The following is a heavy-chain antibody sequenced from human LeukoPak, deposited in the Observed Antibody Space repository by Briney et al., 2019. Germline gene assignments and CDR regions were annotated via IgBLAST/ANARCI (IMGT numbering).Heavy chain of an antibody. CDR2: ICSDDITI. V-gene: IGHV3-48*03. Sequence: PGGSLTLSCAASGFTFRSYEMKWVRHAPGKGLEGVSYICSDDITIYYADSVRGRFTISRDNAKNSLYLQMNSLRAEDTAVYYCARPIGYSGSGSYYGYWGQGTLVTVSS. D-gene: IGHD3-10*01. CDR3: ARPIGYSGSGSYYGY. CDR1: GFTFRSYE. J-gene: IGHJ4*02.